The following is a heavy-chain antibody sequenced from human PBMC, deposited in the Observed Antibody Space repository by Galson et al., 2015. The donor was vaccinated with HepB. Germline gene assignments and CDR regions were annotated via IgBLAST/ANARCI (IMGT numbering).Heavy chain of an antibody. Sequence: SLRLSCAASGIPFRTYWMSWVRQAPGRGLEWLANIREDGTEKYYVDSVRGRFTISRDNCKNSLSLQMNSLKAEDTAVYYCALATGMSFDYWGQGTLVTVSS. CDR3: ALATGMSFDY. J-gene: IGHJ4*02. CDR2: IREDGTEK. CDR1: GIPFRTYW. V-gene: IGHV3-7*01. D-gene: IGHD2/OR15-2a*01.